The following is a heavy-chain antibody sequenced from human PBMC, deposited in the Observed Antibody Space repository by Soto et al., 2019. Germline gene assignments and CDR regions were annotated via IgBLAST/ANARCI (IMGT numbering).Heavy chain of an antibody. J-gene: IGHJ5*02. D-gene: IGHD3-10*01. Sequence: PSETLSLTCAVYGGSFSGYHWSWIRQPPGKGLEWIGEINHSGSTNYNPSLKSRVTISVDTSKNLFSLKLSSVTAADTAVFYCARGRVILLWFGDISWFDPWGQGTLVPSPQ. CDR1: GGSFSGYH. CDR3: ARGRVILLWFGDISWFDP. V-gene: IGHV4-34*01. CDR2: INHSGST.